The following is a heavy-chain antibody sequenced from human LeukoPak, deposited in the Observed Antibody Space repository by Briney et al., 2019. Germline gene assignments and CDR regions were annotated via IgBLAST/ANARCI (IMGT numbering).Heavy chain of an antibody. J-gene: IGHJ4*02. D-gene: IGHD5-12*01. CDR1: GYTFSSYG. V-gene: IGHV1-18*01. CDR3: ARDQGIYNHRIIDS. Sequence: ASVKVSCKASGYTFSSYGISWVRQAPGQGLEWMGWISAYNGNINFAQEFQGRVTMTTDTSTSTASMELRSLRSDDTAVYYCARDQGIYNHRIIDSWGQGTLVTVSS. CDR2: ISAYNGNI.